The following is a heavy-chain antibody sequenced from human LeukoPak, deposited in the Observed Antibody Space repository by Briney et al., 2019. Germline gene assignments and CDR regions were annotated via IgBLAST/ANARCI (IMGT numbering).Heavy chain of an antibody. CDR3: ARDGYYDSSGYASY. CDR2: ISSSGSTI. D-gene: IGHD3-22*01. J-gene: IGHJ4*02. V-gene: IGHV3-11*01. CDR1: GFTFSDYY. Sequence: GGSLRLSCAASGFTFSDYYMSWIRQAPGKGLEWVSYISSSGSTIYYADSVKGGFTISRDNAKNSLYLQKTSLRAEDTAVYYCARDGYYDSSGYASYWGQGTLVTVSS.